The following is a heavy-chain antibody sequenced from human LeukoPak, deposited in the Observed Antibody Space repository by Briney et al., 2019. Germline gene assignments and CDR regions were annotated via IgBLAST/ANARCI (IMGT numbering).Heavy chain of an antibody. CDR1: GFTFDDYA. CDR2: ISWNSGSI. D-gene: IGHD3-22*01. J-gene: IGHJ5*02. CDR3: ARAYYYYDSSGYSGWFDP. Sequence: GGSLRLSCAAPGFTFDDYAMHWVRQAPGKGLEWVSGISWNSGSIGYADSVKGRFTISRDNAKNSLYLQMNSLRAEDTAVYYCARAYYYYDSSGYSGWFDPWGQGTLVTVSS. V-gene: IGHV3-9*01.